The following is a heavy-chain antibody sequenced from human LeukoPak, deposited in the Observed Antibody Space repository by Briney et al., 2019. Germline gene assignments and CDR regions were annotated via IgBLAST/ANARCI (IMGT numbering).Heavy chain of an antibody. J-gene: IGHJ3*02. D-gene: IGHD2-15*01. CDR3: ARDLMGEDIVVGGGAFDI. CDR2: INAGNGNT. Sequence: GASLKVSCKASGYTFTSYAMHWVRQAPGQRLEWMGWINAGNGNTKYSQKFQGRVTITGDTSASTAYMELSSLRSEDTAVYYCARDLMGEDIVVGGGAFDIWGQGTMVTVSS. CDR1: GYTFTSYA. V-gene: IGHV1-3*01.